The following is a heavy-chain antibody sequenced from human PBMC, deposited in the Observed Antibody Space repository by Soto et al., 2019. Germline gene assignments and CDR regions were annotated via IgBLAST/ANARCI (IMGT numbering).Heavy chain of an antibody. Sequence: EVQLVESGGGLVQPGGSLKLSCAASGFTFSGSAMHWVRQASGKGLEWVGRIRRKANSYATAYAASVKGRFTISRDDSKSTAYLQMNSLKTEDTAVYYCTRSDSSSWTNDYWGQGTLVTVSS. D-gene: IGHD6-13*01. J-gene: IGHJ4*02. V-gene: IGHV3-73*01. CDR2: IRRKANSYAT. CDR1: GFTFSGSA. CDR3: TRSDSSSWTNDY.